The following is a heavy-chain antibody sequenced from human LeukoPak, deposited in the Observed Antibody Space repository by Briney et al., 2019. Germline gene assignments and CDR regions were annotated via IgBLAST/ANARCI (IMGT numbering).Heavy chain of an antibody. Sequence: SGGSLRLSCAASGLTFSSYAMSWVRQAPGKGLEWVSAISGSGGSTYYADSVKGRFTISRDNSKNTLYLQMNSLRAEDTAVYYCAKGESGVYAPAAIMLGYFDYWGQGTLVTVSS. J-gene: IGHJ4*02. CDR1: GLTFSSYA. CDR3: AKGESGVYAPAAIMLGYFDY. CDR2: ISGSGGST. D-gene: IGHD2-2*02. V-gene: IGHV3-23*01.